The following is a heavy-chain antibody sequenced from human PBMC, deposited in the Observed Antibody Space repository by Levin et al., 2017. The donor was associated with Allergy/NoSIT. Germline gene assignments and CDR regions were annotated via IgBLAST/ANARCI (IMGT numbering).Heavy chain of an antibody. J-gene: IGHJ4*02. D-gene: IGHD3-10*02. V-gene: IGHV3-66*01. Sequence: GESLKISCAASGFTVSSNYMSWVRQAPGKGLEWVSVIYSGGSTYYADSVKGRFTISRDNSKNTLYLQMNSLRAEDTAVYYCARDMFNGLFDYWGQGTLVTVSS. CDR3: ARDMFNGLFDY. CDR1: GFTVSSNY. CDR2: IYSGGST.